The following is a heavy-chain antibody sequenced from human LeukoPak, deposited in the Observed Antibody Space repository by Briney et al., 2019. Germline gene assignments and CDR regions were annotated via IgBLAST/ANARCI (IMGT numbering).Heavy chain of an antibody. Sequence: GGSLRLSCAASGFTFSSYGMHWVRQAPGKGLEWVAFIRYDGSSKYYADSVKGRFTISRDNSKNTLYLQMNSLRAEDTAVYYCAKDRYYDILTGYIDYWGQGTLVTVSS. CDR3: AKDRYYDILTGYIDY. V-gene: IGHV3-30*02. CDR1: GFTFSSYG. CDR2: IRYDGSSK. D-gene: IGHD3-9*01. J-gene: IGHJ4*02.